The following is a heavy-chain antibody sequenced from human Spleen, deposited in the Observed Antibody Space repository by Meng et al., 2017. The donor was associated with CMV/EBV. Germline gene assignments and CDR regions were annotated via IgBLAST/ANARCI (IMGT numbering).Heavy chain of an antibody. CDR1: GYTSSDHY. J-gene: IGHJ1*01. Sequence: ASVKVSCKASGYTSSDHYIHWVRQAPGQGLEWMGWINPNSGGTNYAQKFQGRVTMTRDTSISTAYMELSRLRSDDTAVYYCARLGVVRNKGYFQHWGQGTLVTVSS. D-gene: IGHD1/OR15-1a*01. CDR3: ARLGVVRNKGYFQH. V-gene: IGHV1-2*02. CDR2: INPNSGGT.